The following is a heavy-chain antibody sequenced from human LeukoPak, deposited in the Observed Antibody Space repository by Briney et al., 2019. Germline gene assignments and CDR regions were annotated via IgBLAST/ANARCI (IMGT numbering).Heavy chain of an antibody. D-gene: IGHD6-19*01. Sequence: PGRSLRLSCAASGFTFSSYGMHWVRQAPGKGLEWVAVISYDGSNKYYADSVKGRFTISRDNSKNTLYLQMTSLRAEDTAVYYCAKGRADIAVAHWDYWGQGTLVTVSS. CDR1: GFTFSSYG. CDR2: ISYDGSNK. CDR3: AKGRADIAVAHWDY. J-gene: IGHJ4*02. V-gene: IGHV3-30*18.